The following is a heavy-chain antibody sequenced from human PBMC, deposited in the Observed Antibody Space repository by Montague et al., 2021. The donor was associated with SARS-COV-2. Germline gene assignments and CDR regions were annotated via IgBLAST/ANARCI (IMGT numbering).Heavy chain of an antibody. CDR3: ASEGVEYSSSWYARYYYYGMDG. CDR1: GGSISSSSYY. V-gene: IGHV4-39*01. Sequence: SETLSLTCTVSGGSISSSSYYWGWIRQPPGKGLDWIVSIYYSGSTYYNPSLKTRVTISVYTSKNQFSLKLSSVTAADTAVYYCASEGVEYSSSWYARYYYYGMDGWGQGTTVTVSS. CDR2: IYYSGST. D-gene: IGHD6-13*01. J-gene: IGHJ6*02.